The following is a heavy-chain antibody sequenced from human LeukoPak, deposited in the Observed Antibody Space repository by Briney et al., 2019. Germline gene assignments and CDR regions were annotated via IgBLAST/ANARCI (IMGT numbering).Heavy chain of an antibody. CDR1: GGSFSGYY. J-gene: IGHJ4*02. CDR2: INHSGST. V-gene: IGHV4-34*01. D-gene: IGHD3-16*02. CDR3: ARIAYDYVWGSYPDY. Sequence: SETLSLTCAVYGGSFSGYYWSWIRQPPGKGLEWIGEINHSGSTNYNPSLKSRVTISVDKSKNQFSLKLSSVTAADTAVYYCARIAYDYVWGSYPDYWGRGTVVTVSS.